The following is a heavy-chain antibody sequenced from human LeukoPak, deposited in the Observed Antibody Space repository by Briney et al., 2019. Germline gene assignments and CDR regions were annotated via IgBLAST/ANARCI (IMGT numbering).Heavy chain of an antibody. CDR2: ILYDGSRE. CDR3: ARDFKRGYVDS. V-gene: IGHV3-33*01. Sequence: GGSLRLSCAAYGFTFNNYGMHWVRQAPGKGLEWVAVILYDGSREHFAESVKGRFTISRDNSKNTVLPQMNSLRAEDTGVYYCARDFKRGYVDSWGQGILVSVSS. CDR1: GFTFNNYG. D-gene: IGHD3-22*01. J-gene: IGHJ4*02.